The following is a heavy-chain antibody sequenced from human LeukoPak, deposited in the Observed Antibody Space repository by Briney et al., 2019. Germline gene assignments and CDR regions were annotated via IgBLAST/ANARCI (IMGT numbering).Heavy chain of an antibody. Sequence: GGSLRLSCAASGFTFSSYAMSWVRQAPGKGLEWVSAISGSGGSTYYADSVKGRFTISRDNSKNTLYLQVNSLRAEDTAVYYCAKDIVVVVAATRGYYFDYWGQGTLVTVSS. J-gene: IGHJ4*02. CDR2: ISGSGGST. CDR3: AKDIVVVVAATRGYYFDY. CDR1: GFTFSSYA. V-gene: IGHV3-23*01. D-gene: IGHD2-15*01.